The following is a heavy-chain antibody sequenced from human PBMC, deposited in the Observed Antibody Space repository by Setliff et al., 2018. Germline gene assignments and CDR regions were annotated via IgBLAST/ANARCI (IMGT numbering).Heavy chain of an antibody. D-gene: IGHD5-18*01. CDR1: GYTFRNYA. V-gene: IGHV1-18*01. J-gene: IGHJ4*02. Sequence: ASVKVSCKASGYTFRNYAFAWVRQAPGQGLEWVGWISVYNGDTNYAQKFQGKVTLTTDTSTSTAYMELRSLTSNDSAFYYCARAPSVELVTIRTNSWFTYWGQGTLVTVSS. CDR2: ISVYNGDT. CDR3: ARAPSVELVTIRTNSWFTY.